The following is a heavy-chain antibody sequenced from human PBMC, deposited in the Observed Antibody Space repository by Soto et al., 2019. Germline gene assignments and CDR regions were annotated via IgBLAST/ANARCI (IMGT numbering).Heavy chain of an antibody. D-gene: IGHD3-10*01. Sequence: QMQLVQSGAEVKKTGSSVKVSCKASGYTFTYRYLHWVRQAPGQALEWMGWITPFNGNTNYAQKFQDRVTITRDRSMSTAYMELSSLRSEDTAMYYCARSMVRGVDPDDAFDIWGQGTMVTVSS. J-gene: IGHJ3*02. CDR2: ITPFNGNT. V-gene: IGHV1-45*02. CDR3: ARSMVRGVDPDDAFDI. CDR1: GYTFTYRY.